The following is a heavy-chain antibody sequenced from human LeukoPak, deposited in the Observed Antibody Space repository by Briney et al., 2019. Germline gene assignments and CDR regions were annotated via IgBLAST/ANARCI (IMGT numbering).Heavy chain of an antibody. J-gene: IGHJ4*02. CDR1: GFTFSDSP. V-gene: IGHV3-73*01. D-gene: IGHD6-6*01. CDR2: IRGRADSYAT. CDR3: GRLHSSSSGCDY. Sequence: PGGSLRLSCAASGFTFSDSPLHWVRQVSGKGLEWVGRIRGRADSYATAYAASVKGRFTISRDDSKSRAYLQMNSLKTEDTGVYYCGRLHSSSSGCDYWGQGTLVTVSS.